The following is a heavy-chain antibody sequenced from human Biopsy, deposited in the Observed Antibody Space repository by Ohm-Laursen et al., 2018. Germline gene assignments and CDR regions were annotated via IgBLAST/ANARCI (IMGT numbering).Heavy chain of an antibody. CDR1: GDTFSTSA. D-gene: IGHD3-10*01. V-gene: IGHV1-69*04. CDR3: ASGNIGGVGLDV. Sequence: SSVKVSCKSSGDTFSTSAISWVRQVPGQGLDWMGRIIPILGTVDYGQNFQGRVTIRADTSTTFLELTSLRYDDTAVYYCASGNIGGVGLDVWGLGTTVTVSS. J-gene: IGHJ6*02. CDR2: IIPILGTV.